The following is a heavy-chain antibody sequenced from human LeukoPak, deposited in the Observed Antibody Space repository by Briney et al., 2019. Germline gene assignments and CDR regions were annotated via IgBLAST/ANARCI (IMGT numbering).Heavy chain of an antibody. D-gene: IGHD3-10*01. J-gene: IGHJ4*02. CDR3: ARSMVRGTHYFDY. Sequence: SETLSLTCTVSGGSISSYYWSWIRQPPGRGQEWIGYIYYSGSTNYNPSLKSRVTISVDTSKNQFSLKLSSVTAADTAVYYCARSMVRGTHYFDYWGQGTLVTVSS. CDR2: IYYSGST. CDR1: GGSISSYY. V-gene: IGHV4-59*01.